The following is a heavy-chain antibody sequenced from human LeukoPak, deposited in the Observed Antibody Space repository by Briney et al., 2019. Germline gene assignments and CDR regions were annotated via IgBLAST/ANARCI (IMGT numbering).Heavy chain of an antibody. Sequence: PSETLSLTCAVSGGSISSSNWWSWVRQPPGKGLEWIGEIYHSGSTNYNPSLKSRVTMSVDKSKNQFSLKLSSVTAADTAVYYCARASAVAGNWDWGQGTLVTVSS. V-gene: IGHV4-4*02. CDR3: ARASAVAGNWD. CDR1: GGSISSSNW. D-gene: IGHD6-19*01. J-gene: IGHJ4*02. CDR2: IYHSGST.